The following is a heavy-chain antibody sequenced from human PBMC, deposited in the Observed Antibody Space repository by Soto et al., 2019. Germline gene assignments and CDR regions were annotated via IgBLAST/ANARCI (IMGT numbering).Heavy chain of an antibody. D-gene: IGHD6-6*01. J-gene: IGHJ4*02. CDR1: GFAFNIYA. CDR3: ARGPVSSSSFDFDY. CDR2: IMSNGEGT. V-gene: IGHV3-23*01. Sequence: GGSLRLSCAASGFAFNIYAMSWVRQAPGKGLEWVATIMSNGEGTYYPDSMKGRFTISRDNSKNMVYLQMNSLRAEDTAVYYCARGPVSSSSFDFDYWGQGTLVTVSS.